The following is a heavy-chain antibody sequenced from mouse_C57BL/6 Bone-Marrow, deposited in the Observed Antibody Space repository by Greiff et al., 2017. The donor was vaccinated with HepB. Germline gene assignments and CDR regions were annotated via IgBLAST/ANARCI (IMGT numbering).Heavy chain of an antibody. J-gene: IGHJ3*01. CDR3: ARDGGWFAY. CDR1: GFTFSDYY. V-gene: IGHV5-16*01. CDR2: INYDGSST. Sequence: EVMLVESEGGLVQPGSSMKLSCTASGFTFSDYYMAWVRQVPEKGLEWVANINYDGSSTYYLDSLKSRFISSRDNAKNMLYLQMSSLKSEDTATYYCARDGGWFAYWGQGTLVTVSA.